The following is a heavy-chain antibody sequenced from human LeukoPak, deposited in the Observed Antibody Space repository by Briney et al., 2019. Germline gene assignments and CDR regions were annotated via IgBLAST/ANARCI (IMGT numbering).Heavy chain of an antibody. J-gene: IGHJ5*02. CDR1: GGSISGYY. CDR2: INHSGST. Sequence: SETLSLTCTVSGGSISGYYWSWIRQPPGKGLEWIGEINHSGSTNYNPSLKSRVTISVDTSKNQFSLKLSSVTAADTAVYYCARRRLWFGGWFDPWGQGTLVTVSS. V-gene: IGHV4-34*01. D-gene: IGHD3-10*01. CDR3: ARRRLWFGGWFDP.